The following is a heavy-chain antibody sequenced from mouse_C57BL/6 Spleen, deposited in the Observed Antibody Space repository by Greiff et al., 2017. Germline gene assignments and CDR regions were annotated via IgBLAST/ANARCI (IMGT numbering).Heavy chain of an antibody. CDR3: ARGYGNYGYFDV. CDR2: ISDGGSYT. CDR1: GFTFSSYA. J-gene: IGHJ1*03. V-gene: IGHV5-4*01. D-gene: IGHD2-1*01. Sequence: EVQRVESGGGLVKPGGSLKLSCAASGFTFSSYAMSWVRQTPEKRLEWVATISDGGSYTYYPDNVKGRFTISRDNAKNNLYLQMSHLKSEDTAMYYCARGYGNYGYFDVWGTGTTVTVSS.